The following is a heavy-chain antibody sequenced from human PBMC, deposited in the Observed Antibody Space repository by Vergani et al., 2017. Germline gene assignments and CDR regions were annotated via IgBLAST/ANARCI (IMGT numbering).Heavy chain of an antibody. CDR3: ARDSWWEPNAFDI. D-gene: IGHD1-26*01. CDR2: IYSGGST. Sequence: EVQLVETGGGLIQPGGSLRLSCAASGFTVSSNYMSWVRQAPGKGLEWVSVIYSGGSTYYADSVKGRFTISRDNSKNTLCLQMNSLRAEDTAVYYCARDSWWEPNAFDIWGQGTMVTVSS. J-gene: IGHJ3*02. V-gene: IGHV3-53*02. CDR1: GFTVSSNY.